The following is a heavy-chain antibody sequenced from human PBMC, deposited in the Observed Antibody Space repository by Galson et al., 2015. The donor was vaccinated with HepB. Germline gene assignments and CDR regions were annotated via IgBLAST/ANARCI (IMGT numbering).Heavy chain of an antibody. CDR2: IYDAGST. J-gene: IGHJ4*02. CDR3: ACGRPKNSIYDY. CDR1: GFTVSSNY. V-gene: IGHV3-53*01. Sequence: SLRLSCAVSGFTVSSNYMTWVRQAPGKGLEWVSVIYDAGSTYYADSVKGRFTISRDNSKNTLYLQMNSLRAEDTALYYCACGRPKNSIYDYWGQGTLVTVSS. D-gene: IGHD1-26*01.